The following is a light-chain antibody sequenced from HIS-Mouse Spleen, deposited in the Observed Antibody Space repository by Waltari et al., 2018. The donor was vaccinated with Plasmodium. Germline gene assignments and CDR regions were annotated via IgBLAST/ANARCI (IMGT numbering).Light chain of an antibody. V-gene: IGKV3-15*01. CDR3: QQYNNWPPWT. J-gene: IGKJ1*01. Sequence: EIVMTQSPATLSVSPGERATLSCRASQSVSSNLAWYQQKPAQPPRPLIYGASTRATGIRARFSGSGSGTEFTLTISSMQSEDFAVYYCQQYNNWPPWTFGQGTKVEIK. CDR1: QSVSSN. CDR2: GAS.